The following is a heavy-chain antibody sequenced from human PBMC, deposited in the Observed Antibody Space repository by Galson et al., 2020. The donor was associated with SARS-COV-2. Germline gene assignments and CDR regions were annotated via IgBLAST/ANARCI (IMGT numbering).Heavy chain of an antibody. J-gene: IGHJ4*02. V-gene: IGHV3-7*01. CDR1: GFPFRGHW. CDR2: INRDGTQD. D-gene: IGHD1-1*01. Sequence: QLGESLKITCPASGFPFRGHWMTWVRQPPGRGLEWVAYINRDGTQDDYVDSARGRFTISRDNVESSVYLQMNSLRAEDTAVYYCARILPSGYYDHWGQGTLVTVSS. CDR3: ARILPSGYYDH.